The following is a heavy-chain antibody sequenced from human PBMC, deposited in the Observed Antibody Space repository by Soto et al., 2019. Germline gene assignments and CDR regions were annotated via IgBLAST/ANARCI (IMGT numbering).Heavy chain of an antibody. CDR3: AGHTYYYDSKYFDY. D-gene: IGHD3-22*01. J-gene: IGHJ4*02. V-gene: IGHV4-61*08. Sequence: PSETLCLTCAVSGDSISSGGFSWSWIRQPPGKGLEWIGYIYYSGSTNYNPSLKSRVTISVDTSKNQFSLKLSSVTAADTAVYYCAGHTYYYDSKYFDYWGQGTLVTVSS. CDR2: IYYSGST. CDR1: GDSISSGGFS.